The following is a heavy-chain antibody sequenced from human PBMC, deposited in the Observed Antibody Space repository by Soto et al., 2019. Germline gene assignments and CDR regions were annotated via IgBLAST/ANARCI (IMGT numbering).Heavy chain of an antibody. J-gene: IGHJ5*02. Sequence: SVKVSCKASGGTFSSYSISWVRQAPGQGLEWMGGIIPIFGTANYAQKFQGRVTITADESTSTAYMELSSLRSEDTAVYYCASGPFFVMTTVTPRWFDPWGQGTLVTVSS. CDR1: GGTFSSYS. D-gene: IGHD4-4*01. CDR2: IIPIFGTA. V-gene: IGHV1-69*13. CDR3: ASGPFFVMTTVTPRWFDP.